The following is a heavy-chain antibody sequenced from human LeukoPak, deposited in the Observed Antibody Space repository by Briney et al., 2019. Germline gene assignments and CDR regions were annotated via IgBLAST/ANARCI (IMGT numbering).Heavy chain of an antibody. CDR3: ARYISGTSQVFDY. J-gene: IGHJ4*02. CDR1: GGSISSYY. D-gene: IGHD1-20*01. Sequence: PSETLSLTCTVSGGSISSYYWSWIRQPPGKGLEWIGYIYYSGSTNYNPSFKSRVTMSVDTSKNQSSLKLSSVTAADTAVYYCARYISGTSQVFDYWGQGTLVTVSS. CDR2: IYYSGST. V-gene: IGHV4-59*01.